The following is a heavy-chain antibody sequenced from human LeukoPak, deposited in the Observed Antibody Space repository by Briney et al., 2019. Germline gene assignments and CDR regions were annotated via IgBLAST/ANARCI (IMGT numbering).Heavy chain of an antibody. V-gene: IGHV3-48*01. CDR1: GFTFSTYT. D-gene: IGHD6-19*01. CDR3: ASGWYWIDY. J-gene: IGHJ4*02. CDR2: ISSSSSTI. Sequence: PGGSLRLSCAASGFTFSTYTMNWVRQAPGKGLEWVSYISSSSSTIYYADSVKGRFTISRDNAKNSLYLQMNSLRAEDTAVYYCASGWYWIDYWGQGTLVTVSS.